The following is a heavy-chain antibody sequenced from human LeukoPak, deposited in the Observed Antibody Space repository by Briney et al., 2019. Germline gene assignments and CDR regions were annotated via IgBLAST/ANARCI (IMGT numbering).Heavy chain of an antibody. CDR1: GFTFNSAW. D-gene: IGHD3-22*01. CDR3: ARRPRTYYYDSSGGSDAFDI. J-gene: IGHJ3*02. CDR2: ISSSGSTI. V-gene: IGHV3-11*04. Sequence: GGSLRLSCAASGFTFNSAWMSWVRQAPGKGLEWVSYISSSGSTIYYADSVKGRFTISRDNAKNSLYLQMNSLRAEDTAVYYCARRPRTYYYDSSGGSDAFDIWGQGTMVTVSS.